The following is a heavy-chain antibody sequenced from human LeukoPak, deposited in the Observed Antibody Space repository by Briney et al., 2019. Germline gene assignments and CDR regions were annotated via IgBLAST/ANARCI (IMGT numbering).Heavy chain of an antibody. CDR3: AKGPLRGVTKGPIDF. Sequence: GGSLRLSCAASRFTFSSYSMNWVRQAPGKGLEWVSSISTGSSYIYYADSVKGRFTISRDNAKNSLFLQMNSLRAEDTAIYYCAKGPLRGVTKGPIDFWGQGTLVTVSS. V-gene: IGHV3-21*04. CDR2: ISTGSSYI. CDR1: RFTFSSYS. J-gene: IGHJ4*02. D-gene: IGHD3-10*01.